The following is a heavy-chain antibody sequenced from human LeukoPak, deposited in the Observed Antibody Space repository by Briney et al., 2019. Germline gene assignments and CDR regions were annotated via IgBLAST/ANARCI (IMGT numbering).Heavy chain of an antibody. D-gene: IGHD6-19*01. Sequence: GGSLRLSCAASGFTFNSYWMNWVRQAPGKGLEWVADIKRDGSEKYYVDSVKGRFTISRDNAKNSLDLQMNSLRVEDTAVYYCARLGPASSGWPESFDYWGQGTLVTVSS. V-gene: IGHV3-7*03. J-gene: IGHJ4*02. CDR2: IKRDGSEK. CDR3: ARLGPASSGWPESFDY. CDR1: GFTFNSYW.